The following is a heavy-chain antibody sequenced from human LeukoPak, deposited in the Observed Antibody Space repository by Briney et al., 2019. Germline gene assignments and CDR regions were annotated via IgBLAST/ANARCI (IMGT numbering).Heavy chain of an antibody. CDR3: ARVVTAIASWFDP. Sequence: PGGSLRLSCAASGLTVSSNYISCVRQPPGKWLEWVAVICSGGSTYYADSVKGRVTISRNNSKNTLYLQMDSLRAEDTAVYYCARVVTAIASWFDPWGQGTLVTVSS. J-gene: IGHJ5*02. CDR2: ICSGGST. V-gene: IGHV3-53*03. D-gene: IGHD2-21*02. CDR1: GLTVSSNY.